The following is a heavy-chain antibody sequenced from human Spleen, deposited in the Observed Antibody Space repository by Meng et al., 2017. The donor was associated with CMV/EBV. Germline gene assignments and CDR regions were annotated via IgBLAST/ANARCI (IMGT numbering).Heavy chain of an antibody. V-gene: IGHV3-11*04. D-gene: IGHD5-24*01. CDR3: ARDPSGDGYAEF. CDR2: ISSSGGTI. J-gene: IGHJ4*02. Sequence: SGGASGFTFSDYYMSWIRQAPGKGLEWVSYISSSGGTIYYADSVKGRFTISRDNAKNSLYLHMNSLRAEDTAVYYCARDPSGDGYAEFWGQGTLVTVSS. CDR1: GFTFSDYY.